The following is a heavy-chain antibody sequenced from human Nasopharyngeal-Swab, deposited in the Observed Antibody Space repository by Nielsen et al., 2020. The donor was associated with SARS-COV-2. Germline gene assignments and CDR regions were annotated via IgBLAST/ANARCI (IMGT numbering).Heavy chain of an antibody. D-gene: IGHD6-19*01. CDR3: ARLHFASGPFDY. Sequence: GESLKISCKGSGYSFTSYWIAWVRQMPGKGLEWMGIIYPRDSNTRYSPSFQGQATISADKSISTTYLQWSSLKDSDTAMYYCARLHFASGPFDYWGQGTLVTVSS. J-gene: IGHJ4*02. CDR2: IYPRDSNT. V-gene: IGHV5-51*01. CDR1: GYSFTSYW.